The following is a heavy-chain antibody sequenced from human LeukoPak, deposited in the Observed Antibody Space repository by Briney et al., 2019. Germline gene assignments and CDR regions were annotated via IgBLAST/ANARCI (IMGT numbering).Heavy chain of an antibody. J-gene: IGHJ4*02. CDR1: GGSVSSGSYY. CDR2: IYTSGST. Sequence: SETLSLTCTVSGGSVSSGSYYWSWIRQPAGKGLEWIGRIYTSGSTTYNPSLKSRVTMSIGTSKNQFSLKLSSVTAADTAVYYCARGLGSGSGLDYWGQGTLVTVSS. V-gene: IGHV4-61*02. CDR3: ARGLGSGSGLDY. D-gene: IGHD3-10*01.